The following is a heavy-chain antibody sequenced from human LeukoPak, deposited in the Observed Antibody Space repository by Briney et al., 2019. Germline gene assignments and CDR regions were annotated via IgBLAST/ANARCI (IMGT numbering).Heavy chain of an antibody. D-gene: IGHD3-10*01. CDR3: TRGGEEPFDY. V-gene: IGHV3-74*01. Sequence: PGGSLRLSYADSGFTFTRFWMHWVRQAPGKGLVWVSRINVEGTTTTYADSVEGRFTISRDENALYLQMNHLRVDDTAVYYCTRGGEEPFDYWGQGTLVTVSP. CDR1: GFTFTRFW. J-gene: IGHJ4*02. CDR2: INVEGTTT.